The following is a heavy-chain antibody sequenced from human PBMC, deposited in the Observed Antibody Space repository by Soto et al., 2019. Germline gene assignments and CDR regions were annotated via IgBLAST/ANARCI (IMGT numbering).Heavy chain of an antibody. J-gene: IGHJ4*01. V-gene: IGHV4-38-2*02. CDR2: TSYDGKS. Sequence: LSLTCKVSGYLINSGYSWGWIRQSPGKGLEWIGSTSYDGKSYYTPPLKSRVVMSVDLANNQFSLRLRSVTAADTAVYYCARDLSSGYQTFYFDYWGQGTPVTVSS. D-gene: IGHD3-22*01. CDR3: ARDLSSGYQTFYFDY. CDR1: GYLINSGYS.